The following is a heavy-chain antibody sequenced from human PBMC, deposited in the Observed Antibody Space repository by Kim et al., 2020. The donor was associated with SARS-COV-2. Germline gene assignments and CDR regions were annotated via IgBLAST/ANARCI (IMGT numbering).Heavy chain of an antibody. V-gene: IGHV3-48*04. CDR3: ARHGPDY. Sequence: GGSLRLSCAASRFSFSAYNMNWVRQAPGKGLEWISYISSSSSTIYYADSVKGRFTTSRDNAKNSLYLQMDSLRAEDTAVYYCARHGPDYWGQGTLVTVSS. J-gene: IGHJ4*02. CDR2: ISSSSSTI. CDR1: RFSFSAYN.